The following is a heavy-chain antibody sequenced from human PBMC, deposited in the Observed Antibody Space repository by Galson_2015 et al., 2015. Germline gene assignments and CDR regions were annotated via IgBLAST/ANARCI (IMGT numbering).Heavy chain of an antibody. CDR2: INAGNGNT. Sequence: SVKVSCKASGYTFTSYAMHWVRQAPGQRLEWMGWINAGNGNTKYSQKFQGRVTITRDASASTAYMELSSLRSEDTAVYYCARKPQGGGWFDPWGQGTLVTVSS. D-gene: IGHD3-16*01. V-gene: IGHV1-3*01. CDR1: GYTFTSYA. J-gene: IGHJ5*02. CDR3: ARKPQGGGWFDP.